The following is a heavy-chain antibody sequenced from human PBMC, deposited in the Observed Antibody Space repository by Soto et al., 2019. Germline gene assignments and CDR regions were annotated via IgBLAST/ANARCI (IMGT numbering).Heavy chain of an antibody. V-gene: IGHV5-51*01. CDR1: GYSFTSYW. Sequence: PGESLKISCKGSGYSFTSYWIGWVRQMPGKGLEWMGIIYPGDSDTRYSPSFQGQVTISADKSISTAYLQWSSLKASDTAMYYCARQGSYYGSGSYDYYYGMDVWGQGTTVTVSS. J-gene: IGHJ6*02. D-gene: IGHD3-10*01. CDR2: IYPGDSDT. CDR3: ARQGSYYGSGSYDYYYGMDV.